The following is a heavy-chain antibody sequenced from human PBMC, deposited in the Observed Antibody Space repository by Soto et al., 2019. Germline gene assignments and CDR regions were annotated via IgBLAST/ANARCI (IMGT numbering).Heavy chain of an antibody. D-gene: IGHD3-22*01. V-gene: IGHV3-30*18. CDR3: ANWYYYDSSGTGFPYYYYGMDV. Sequence: GGSLRLSCAASGFTFSSYGMHWVRQAPGKGLEWVAVISYDGSNKYYADSVKGRFTISRDNSKNTLYLQMNSLRAEDTAVYYCANWYYYDSSGTGFPYYYYGMDVWGRGTTVTVSS. CDR1: GFTFSSYG. J-gene: IGHJ6*02. CDR2: ISYDGSNK.